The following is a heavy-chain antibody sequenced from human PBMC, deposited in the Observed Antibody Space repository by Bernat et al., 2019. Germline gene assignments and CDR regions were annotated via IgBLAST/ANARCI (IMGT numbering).Heavy chain of an antibody. J-gene: IGHJ5*02. D-gene: IGHD3-9*01. CDR3: AKVSESYDILTGYRDNWFDP. CDR2: ISYDGSNK. CDR1: GFTFSSYG. V-gene: IGHV3-30*18. Sequence: QVQLVESGGGVVQPGRSLRLSCAASGFTFSSYGMHWVRQAPGKGLGWVAVISYDGSNKYYADSVKGRFTISRDNSKNTLYLQMNSLRAEDTAVYYCAKVSESYDILTGYRDNWFDPWGQGTLVTVSS.